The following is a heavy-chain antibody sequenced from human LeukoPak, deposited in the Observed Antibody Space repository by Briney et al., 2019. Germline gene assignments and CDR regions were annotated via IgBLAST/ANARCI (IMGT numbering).Heavy chain of an antibody. D-gene: IGHD3-16*02. CDR1: GFTFSSYS. CDR3: ARDYPSDVYYYMDV. V-gene: IGHV3-21*01. CDR2: ISSSGDLI. Sequence: PGGSLRLSCAASGFTFSSYSMNWVRQAPGKGLEWVSSISSSGDLIYGADSVKGRFTISRDNAKKSLYLQMNSLRAEDTAVYYCARDYPSDVYYYMDVWGIGTTVTVSS. J-gene: IGHJ6*03.